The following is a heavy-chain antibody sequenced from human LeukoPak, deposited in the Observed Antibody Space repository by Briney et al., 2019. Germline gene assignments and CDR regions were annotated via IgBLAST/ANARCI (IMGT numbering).Heavy chain of an antibody. D-gene: IGHD5-24*01. CDR2: INTNGDSA. CDR1: GFTFSSYA. V-gene: IGHV3-74*01. Sequence: GGSLRLSCAASGFTFSSYAMSWVRQVPGKGLMWVAHINTNGDSANYADSVKGRFTISRDNAKSTLSLQMNSLRAEDTAIYYCVRDNAYTFDYWGQGTLVTVSS. J-gene: IGHJ4*01. CDR3: VRDNAYTFDY.